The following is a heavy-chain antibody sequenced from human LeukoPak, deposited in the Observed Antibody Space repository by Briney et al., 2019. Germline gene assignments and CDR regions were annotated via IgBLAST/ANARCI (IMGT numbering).Heavy chain of an antibody. Sequence: ASVKVSCKASGYTFASYGISWVRQAPGQGLEWMGWISGYNDNTYYAQNLQGRVTMTTDTSTSTAYMELRSLRSDDTAVYYCARAEVGSSWDYFDYWGQGTLVTVSS. V-gene: IGHV1-18*01. CDR3: ARAEVGSSWDYFDY. CDR2: ISGYNDNT. J-gene: IGHJ4*02. D-gene: IGHD6-13*01. CDR1: GYTFASYG.